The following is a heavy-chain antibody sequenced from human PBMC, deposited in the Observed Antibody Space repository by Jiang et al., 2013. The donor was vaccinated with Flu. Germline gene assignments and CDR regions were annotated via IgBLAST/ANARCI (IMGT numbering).Heavy chain of an antibody. V-gene: IGHV1-3*01. D-gene: IGHD6-13*01. J-gene: IGHJ1*01. CDR1: GYTFTSYA. Sequence: SGAEVKKPGASVKVSCKASGYTFTSYAMHWVRQAPGQRLEWMGWINAGNGNTKYSQKFQGRVTITRDTSASTAYMELSSLRSEDTAVYYCARDNPAGDSSSYTAEYFQHWGQGTLVTVSS. CDR3: ARDNPAGDSSSYTAEYFQH. CDR2: INAGNGNT.